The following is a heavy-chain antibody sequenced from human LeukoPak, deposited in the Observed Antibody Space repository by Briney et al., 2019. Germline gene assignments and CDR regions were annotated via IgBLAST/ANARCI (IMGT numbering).Heavy chain of an antibody. CDR2: IIPIFDTA. CDR3: ARDLLGSATSYSSGAWDY. Sequence: SVKVSCKASGGTFSSYAISWVRQAPGQGLEWMGGIIPIFDTADNAQKFQGRLTITADESTSTAYMELSSLRAEDTAVYYCARDLLGSATSYSSGAWDYWGQGTLVTVSS. CDR1: GGTFSSYA. V-gene: IGHV1-69*01. D-gene: IGHD3-9*01. J-gene: IGHJ4*02.